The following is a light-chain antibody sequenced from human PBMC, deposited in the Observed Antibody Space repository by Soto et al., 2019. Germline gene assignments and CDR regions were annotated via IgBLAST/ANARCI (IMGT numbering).Light chain of an antibody. J-gene: IGKJ2*01. CDR2: GAS. CDR3: QQFWSSPYT. Sequence: EIVMTQSPGTLSLSPGERATLSCRASQSVTSSYLAWYQQKPGQAPRLLIYGASSRATCIPDRFGGSGSGTDFPLTISRLEPEDCAVYYCQQFWSSPYTFGQGTKLEIK. CDR1: QSVTSSY. V-gene: IGKV3-20*01.